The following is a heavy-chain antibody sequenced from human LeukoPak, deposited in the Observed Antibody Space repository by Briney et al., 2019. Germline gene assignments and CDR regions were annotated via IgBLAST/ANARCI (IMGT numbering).Heavy chain of an antibody. J-gene: IGHJ5*02. Sequence: SETLSLTCTVSGGSIRSYYWSWIRQPPGKGLEWIGNIYDRRSTSYNPSLKSRVTISVDMSKSQFSLKLTSVTAADTAVYYCARHLPRLGWFDPWGQGTLATVSS. CDR1: GGSIRSYY. D-gene: IGHD3-16*01. V-gene: IGHV4-59*08. CDR2: IYDRRST. CDR3: ARHLPRLGWFDP.